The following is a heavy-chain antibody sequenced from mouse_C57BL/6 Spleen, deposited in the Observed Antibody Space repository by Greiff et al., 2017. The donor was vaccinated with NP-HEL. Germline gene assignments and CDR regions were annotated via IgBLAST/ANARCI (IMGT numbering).Heavy chain of an antibody. V-gene: IGHV1-82*01. CDR2: IYPGEGET. Sequence: QVQLKESGPELVKPGASVKISCKASGYAFSSSWMNWVKQRPGKGLEWIGRIYPGEGETNYKGKIKGKATLTADKSSSTAYMQLSSLTSEDAAVYFCARYRNGSSGGWYFDVWGTGTTVTVSS. CDR3: ARYRNGSSGGWYFDV. CDR1: GYAFSSSW. J-gene: IGHJ1*03. D-gene: IGHD1-1*01.